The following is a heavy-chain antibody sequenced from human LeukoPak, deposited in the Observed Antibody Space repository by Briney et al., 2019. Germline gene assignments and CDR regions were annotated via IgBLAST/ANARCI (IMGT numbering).Heavy chain of an antibody. J-gene: IGHJ6*02. D-gene: IGHD3-16*01. V-gene: IGHV3-23*01. CDR1: GFTFRNYA. CDR3: TTVKGEAYHYYYDVHV. CDR2: ISGSGGST. Sequence: GGSLRLSCAASGFTFRNYAMSWVRQAPGKGLEWVSAISGSGGSTYYADSVKGRFTISRDNSKNTLYLQMNSLRTEDTAVYYCTTVKGEAYHYYYDVHVWGQGTTVTVSS.